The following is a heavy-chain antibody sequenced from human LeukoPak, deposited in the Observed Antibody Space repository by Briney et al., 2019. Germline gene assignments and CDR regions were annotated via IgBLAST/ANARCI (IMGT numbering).Heavy chain of an antibody. J-gene: IGHJ6*03. Sequence: SETLSLTCTVSGGSISGYYWSWIRQPPGKGLEWIGEINHSGSTNYNPSLKSRVTISVDTSKNQFSLKLSSVTAADTAVYYCASRPPYYYMDVWGKGTTVTISS. CDR2: INHSGST. CDR1: GGSISGYY. V-gene: IGHV4-34*01. CDR3: ASRPPYYYMDV.